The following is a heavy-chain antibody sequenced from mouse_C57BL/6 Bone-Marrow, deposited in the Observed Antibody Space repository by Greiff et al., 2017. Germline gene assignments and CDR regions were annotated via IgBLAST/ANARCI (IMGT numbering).Heavy chain of an antibody. Sequence: VQLVESGAELARPGASVKLSCKASGYTFTSYGISWVKQRTGQGLEWIGEIYPRSGNTYYNEKFKGKATLTADKSSSTAYMELRSLTSEDSAVYFCDSARCRYFDVWGRGTAVTVSS. D-gene: IGHD2-12*01. CDR2: IYPRSGNT. V-gene: IGHV1-81*01. CDR3: DSARCRYFDV. CDR1: GYTFTSYG. J-gene: IGHJ1*03.